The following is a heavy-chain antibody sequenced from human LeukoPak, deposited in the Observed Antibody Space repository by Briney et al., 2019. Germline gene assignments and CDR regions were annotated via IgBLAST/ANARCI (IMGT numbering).Heavy chain of an antibody. J-gene: IGHJ4*02. D-gene: IGHD3-3*01. CDR3: ARDRAWNYFDY. CDR1: GFTFSNYA. Sequence: QAGGSLRLSCAASGFTFSNYAMSWVRQAPGKGLEWVSAISGSGGSTYYADSVKGRFTISRDNSKNTLYLQMDSLRAEDTAVYYCARDRAWNYFDYWGQGTLVTVSS. V-gene: IGHV3-23*01. CDR2: ISGSGGST.